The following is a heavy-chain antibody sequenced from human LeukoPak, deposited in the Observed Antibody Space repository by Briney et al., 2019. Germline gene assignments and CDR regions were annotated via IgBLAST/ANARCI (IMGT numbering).Heavy chain of an antibody. V-gene: IGHV3-30*02. J-gene: IGHJ4*02. CDR3: AKTYSITDCFDY. CDR2: IRFDGSNK. Sequence: AGGSLRLSCAASGFTFSSYGMHWVRQAPGKGLEWVTFIRFDGSNKYYADSVKGRFTISRDNSKNTLYLQMNSLRAEDTAVYYCAKTYSITDCFDYWGQGTLVTVSS. D-gene: IGHD1-14*01. CDR1: GFTFSSYG.